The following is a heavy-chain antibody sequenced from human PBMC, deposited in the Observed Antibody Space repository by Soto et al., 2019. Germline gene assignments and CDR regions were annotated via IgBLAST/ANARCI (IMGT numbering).Heavy chain of an antibody. V-gene: IGHV1-8*01. CDR1: GYTFTSYD. J-gene: IGHJ6*02. CDR2: MNPNSGNT. Sequence: QVQLVQSGAEVKKPGASVKVSCKASGYTFTSYDINWVRQATGQGLEWMGWMNPNSGNTGYAQKFQGRVTMTRNTSISTAYTELSSLRSEDTAVYYCARIRINYYYYGMDVWGQGTTVTVSS. CDR3: ARIRINYYYYGMDV. D-gene: IGHD4-17*01.